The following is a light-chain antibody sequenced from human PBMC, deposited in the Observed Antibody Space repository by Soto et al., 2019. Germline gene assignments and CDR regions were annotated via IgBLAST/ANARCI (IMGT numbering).Light chain of an antibody. Sequence: QSALTQPASVSGSPGQSITISCTGTSSDVGSYNLVSWYQQEPGKAPKLMIYEVSKRPSGVSDRFSGSKSGNTASLTISGLQAEDEADYYCCSYAGDSTFVVFGGGTQLTVL. J-gene: IGLJ2*01. V-gene: IGLV2-23*02. CDR2: EVS. CDR3: CSYAGDSTFVV. CDR1: SSDVGSYNL.